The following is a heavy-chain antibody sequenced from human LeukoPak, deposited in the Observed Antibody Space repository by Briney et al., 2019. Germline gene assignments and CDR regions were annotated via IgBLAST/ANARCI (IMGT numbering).Heavy chain of an antibody. CDR1: GYTFTSYG. CDR3: ARELGRRDFWSGYDDY. Sequence: ASVKVSCKASGYTFTSYGISWVRQAPGQGLEWMGWISAYNGNTNYAQKLQGRVTMTTDTSTSTAYMELRSLRSDDTAVYYCARELGRRDFWSGYDDYWGQGTLVTVSS. CDR2: ISAYNGNT. D-gene: IGHD3-3*01. J-gene: IGHJ4*02. V-gene: IGHV1-18*01.